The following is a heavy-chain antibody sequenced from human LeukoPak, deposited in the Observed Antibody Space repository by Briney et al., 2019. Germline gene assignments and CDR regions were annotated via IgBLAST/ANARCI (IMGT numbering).Heavy chain of an antibody. D-gene: IGHD3-22*01. CDR2: IYYSGST. V-gene: IGHV4-30-4*01. CDR1: GGSISSGDYY. CDR3: ARERNYYDSSGWSYYFDY. Sequence: SETLSLTCTVSGGSISSGDYYRSWIRQPPGKGLEWIGYIYYSGSTYYNPSLKSRVTISVDTSKNQFSLKLSSVTAADTAVYYCARERNYYDSSGWSYYFDYWGQGTLVTVSS. J-gene: IGHJ4*02.